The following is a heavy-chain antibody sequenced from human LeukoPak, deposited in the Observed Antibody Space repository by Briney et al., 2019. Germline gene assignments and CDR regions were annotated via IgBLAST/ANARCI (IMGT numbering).Heavy chain of an antibody. CDR3: ARSLYSSSWYDY. CDR2: INSDGSST. Sequence: PGGSLRLSCAASGFTFSSYSMNWVRQAPGKGLVWVSRINSDGSSTSYADSVKGRFTISRDNAKNTLYLQMNSLRAEDTAVYYCARSLYSSSWYDYWGQGTLVTVSS. CDR1: GFTFSSYS. J-gene: IGHJ4*02. D-gene: IGHD6-13*01. V-gene: IGHV3-74*01.